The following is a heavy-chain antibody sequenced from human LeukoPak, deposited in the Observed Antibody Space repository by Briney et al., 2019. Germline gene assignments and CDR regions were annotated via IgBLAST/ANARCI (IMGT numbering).Heavy chain of an antibody. CDR3: ARDYYDRLPGI. Sequence: PXQXXXWMGGIIPIFGTANYAQNLQGRVTMTTDTPTSTAYMELRSLRSDDTAVYYCARDYYDRLPGIWGQGTRVTVSS. J-gene: IGHJ3*02. D-gene: IGHD3-22*01. V-gene: IGHV1-69*05. CDR2: IIPIFGTA.